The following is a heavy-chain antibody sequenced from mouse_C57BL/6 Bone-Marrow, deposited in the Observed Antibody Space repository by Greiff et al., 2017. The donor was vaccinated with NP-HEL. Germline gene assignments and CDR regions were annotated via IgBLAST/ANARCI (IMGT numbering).Heavy chain of an antibody. D-gene: IGHD2-2*01. CDR3: ARLLWLRGGMDY. J-gene: IGHJ4*01. V-gene: IGHV3-6*01. Sequence: EVKLQESGPGLVKPSQSLSLTCSVTGYSITSGYYWNWIRQFPGNKLEWMGYISYDGSNNYNPSLKNRISITRDTSKKQFFLKLNSVTTEDTATYYCARLLWLRGGMDYWGQGTSVTVSS. CDR2: ISYDGSN. CDR1: GYSITSGYY.